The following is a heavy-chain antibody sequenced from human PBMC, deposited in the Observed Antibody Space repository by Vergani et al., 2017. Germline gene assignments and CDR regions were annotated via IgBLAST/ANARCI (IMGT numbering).Heavy chain of an antibody. CDR2: ISWNSKSI. Sequence: EVQLEESGGGLVLPGRSLRLSCVASGFTSDGYAMHWVRQAPGKGVEWVSGISWNSKSIGYADSVKGRFTISRDNAKNSLYLQMNSLRAEDTAVYDCARGLEIVVVVSGDCMDVCGEGTTVTVSS. D-gene: IGHD2-15*01. V-gene: IGHV3-9*02. CDR3: ARGLEIVVVVSGDCMDV. CDR1: GFTSDGYA. J-gene: IGHJ6*04.